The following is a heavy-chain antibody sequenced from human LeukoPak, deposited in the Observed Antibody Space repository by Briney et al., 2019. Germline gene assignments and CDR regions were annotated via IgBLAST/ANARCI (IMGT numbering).Heavy chain of an antibody. J-gene: IGHJ2*01. CDR2: IYYSGST. V-gene: IGHV4-59*01. D-gene: IGHD2-2*01. Sequence: SETLSLTCTVSGSSISSYYWSWIRQPPGKGLEWIGYIYYSGSTNYNPSLKSRVTISVDTSKNQFSLKLSSVTAADTAVYYCARSLYPNWYFDLWGRGTLVTVSS. CDR1: GSSISSYY. CDR3: ARSLYPNWYFDL.